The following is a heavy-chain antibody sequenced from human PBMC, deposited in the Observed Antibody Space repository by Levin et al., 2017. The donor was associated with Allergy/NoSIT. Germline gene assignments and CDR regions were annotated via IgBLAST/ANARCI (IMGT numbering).Heavy chain of an antibody. V-gene: IGHV3-23*01. Sequence: GASVKVSCAASGFTFSSYAMSWVRQAPGKGLEWVSAISGSGGSTYYADSVKGRFTISRDNSKNTLYLQMNSLRAEDTAVYYCAKEWRLLPKSYFDYWGQGTLVTVSS. CDR3: AKEWRLLPKSYFDY. J-gene: IGHJ4*02. CDR1: GFTFSSYA. D-gene: IGHD3-22*01. CDR2: ISGSGGST.